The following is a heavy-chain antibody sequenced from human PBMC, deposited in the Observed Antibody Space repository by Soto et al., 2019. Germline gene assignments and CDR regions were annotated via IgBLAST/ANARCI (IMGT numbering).Heavy chain of an antibody. D-gene: IGHD6-6*01. CDR2: IIPIFGTA. V-gene: IGHV1-69*13. CDR3: ARDSTPYSSSSDYYGMDV. J-gene: IGHJ6*02. Sequence: VKVSCKASGGTFSSYAISWVRQAPGQGLEWMGGIIPIFGTANYAQKFQGRVTITADESTSTAYMELSSLRSEDTAVYYCARDSTPYSSSSDYYGMDVWGQGTTVTVSS. CDR1: GGTFSSYA.